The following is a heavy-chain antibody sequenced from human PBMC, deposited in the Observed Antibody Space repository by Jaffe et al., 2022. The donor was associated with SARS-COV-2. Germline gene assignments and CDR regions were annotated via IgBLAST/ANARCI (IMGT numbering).Heavy chain of an antibody. D-gene: IGHD3-10*01. CDR3: TCDLDYYGSGYANY. CDR2: VRSKAYGETT. Sequence: EVQMVESGGGLVKPGRSLRLSCTASGFTYGDYVMNWVRQAPGKGLEWVGFVRSKAYGETTEYAASVKGRFTISRDDSKSFAYLQMNSLQTEDTAVYYCTCDLDYYGSGYANYWGQGTLVTVSS. J-gene: IGHJ4*02. CDR1: GFTYGDYV. V-gene: IGHV3-49*04.